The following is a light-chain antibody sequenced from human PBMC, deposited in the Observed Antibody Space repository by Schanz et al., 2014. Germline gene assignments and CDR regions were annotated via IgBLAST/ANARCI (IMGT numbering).Light chain of an antibody. CDR2: AAS. CDR3: QHSRGAPPT. Sequence: DIQMTQSPSTLSASVGDRVTISCRTSQSVSAYLAWYQQKPGKAPKLLIYAASTLQSGVPSRFSGSGSGTDFTLVISGLQPEDFATYFCQHSRGAPPTFGQGTKVEIK. CDR1: QSVSAY. J-gene: IGKJ1*01. V-gene: IGKV1-39*01.